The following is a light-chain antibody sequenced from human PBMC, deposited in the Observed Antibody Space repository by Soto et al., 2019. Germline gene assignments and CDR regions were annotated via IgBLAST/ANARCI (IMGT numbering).Light chain of an antibody. CDR1: QSVSSK. CDR3: QQYNDWPPYT. Sequence: IVMSQSPATLSVSPGEGATLSCRASQSVSSKLAGYQQKPGQAPRLLIYGASTRARGISERFSGSGSGTEFTLTISSLQSEDFAVYYCQQYNDWPPYTFGQGTKLEIK. V-gene: IGKV3-15*01. CDR2: GAS. J-gene: IGKJ2*01.